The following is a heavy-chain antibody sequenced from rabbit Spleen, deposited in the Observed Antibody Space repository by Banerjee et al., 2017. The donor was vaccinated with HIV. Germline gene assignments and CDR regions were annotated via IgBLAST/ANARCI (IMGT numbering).Heavy chain of an antibody. J-gene: IGHJ4*01. CDR3: ARGSATMTMVITGFYLNL. V-gene: IGHV1S40*01. D-gene: IGHD2-1*01. CDR2: IGIGNIGNA. Sequence: QSLEESGGDLVKPGASLTLTCAASGFSFSSTDYICWVRQAPGKGLEWIACIGIGNIGNAYYASWAKGRFTISKTSSTTVTLEMTSLTAADTATYFCARGSATMTMVITGFYLNLWGQGTLVTVS. CDR1: GFSFSSTDY.